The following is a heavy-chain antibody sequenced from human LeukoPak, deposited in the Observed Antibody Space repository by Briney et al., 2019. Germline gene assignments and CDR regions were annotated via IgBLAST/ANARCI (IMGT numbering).Heavy chain of an antibody. CDR3: ARAPSEIGGYYPEYFRH. CDR2: IKSDGST. J-gene: IGHJ1*01. CDR1: GFTFSTYW. Sequence: GGSLRLSCAASGFTFSTYWMHWVRQAPGKGLAWVSRIKSDGSTNYADSVKGRFTVSRDNAKNTVSLQMNSLRPEDTGVYYCARAPSEIGGYYPEYFRHWGQGTLVTVSS. V-gene: IGHV3-74*01. D-gene: IGHD3-22*01.